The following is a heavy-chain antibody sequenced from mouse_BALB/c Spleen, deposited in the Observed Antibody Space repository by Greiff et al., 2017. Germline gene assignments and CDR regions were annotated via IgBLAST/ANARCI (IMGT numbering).Heavy chain of an antibody. J-gene: IGHJ2*01. D-gene: IGHD3-2*02. CDR3: AGHVKGVLRYFDY. CDR2: ISSGGSYT. V-gene: IGHV5-6*01. CDR1: GFTFSSYG. Sequence: EVQLVESGGDLVKPGGSLKLSCAASGFTFSSYGMSWVRQTPDKRLEWVATISSGGSYTYYPDSVKGRFTISRDNAKNTLYLQMSSLKSEDTTMYYCAGHVKGVLRYFDYWGQGPTLTVSS.